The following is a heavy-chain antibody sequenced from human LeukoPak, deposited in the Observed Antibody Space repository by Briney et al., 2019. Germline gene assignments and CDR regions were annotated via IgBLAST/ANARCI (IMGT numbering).Heavy chain of an antibody. CDR2: ILGKTDGGTT. J-gene: IGHJ4*02. Sequence: PGESPRLSCAASGLTFSNAWMSWVRQAPGKGLEWVGRILGKTDGGTTDYAAPVKGRFIISRDDSTNTLYLQTNSLKTEDTAVYYCTTDEGVDDYFDYWGQGTLVTVSS. D-gene: IGHD3-10*01. CDR1: GLTFSNAW. V-gene: IGHV3-15*01. CDR3: TTDEGVDDYFDY.